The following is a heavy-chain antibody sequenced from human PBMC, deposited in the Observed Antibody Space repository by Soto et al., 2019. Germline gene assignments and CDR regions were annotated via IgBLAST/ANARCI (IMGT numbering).Heavy chain of an antibody. V-gene: IGHV4-59*01. CDR3: ARAGLLWFGEFWFDP. CDR1: GDSMSEFY. Sequence: PSATLSITCSVSGDSMSEFYWSWIRQSPGKGLEWIGYVHYVGTTKYNPSHKSRVTISVDTSKNQFSLKLSSVTAADTAVYYCARAGLLWFGEFWFDPWGQGTLVTVSS. D-gene: IGHD3-10*01. J-gene: IGHJ5*02. CDR2: VHYVGTT.